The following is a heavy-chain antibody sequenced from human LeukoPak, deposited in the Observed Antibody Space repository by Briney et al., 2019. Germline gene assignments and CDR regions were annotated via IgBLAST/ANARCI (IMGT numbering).Heavy chain of an antibody. V-gene: IGHV3-30*02. CDR1: GFTFSSFG. Sequence: GGSLRLSCVASGFTFSSFGMHWVRQAPGKGLEWVAFIRSDGSTKYYRDSVEGRFTISRDNSKNTLYLQMNSLRAEDTAVYYCAKDREGFYFDYWGQGTLVTVSS. D-gene: IGHD5-24*01. CDR2: IRSDGSTK. J-gene: IGHJ4*02. CDR3: AKDREGFYFDY.